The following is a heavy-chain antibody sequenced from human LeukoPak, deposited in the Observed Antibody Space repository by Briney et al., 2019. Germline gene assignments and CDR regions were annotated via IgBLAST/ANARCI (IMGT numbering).Heavy chain of an antibody. CDR3: GYYYDRRGYHSEY. CDR1: HFSISSSRHY. CDR2: ISYSGSP. Sequence: SETPSLTCAVSHFSISSSRHYSAWIRQPPGQELENVATISYSGSPYYHLSLKSRVTISVDTSNNQFSLQLSSVTAADTAVYYCGYYYDRRGYHSEYWGQGTLVTVSS. V-gene: IGHV4-39*05. D-gene: IGHD3-22*01. J-gene: IGHJ4*02.